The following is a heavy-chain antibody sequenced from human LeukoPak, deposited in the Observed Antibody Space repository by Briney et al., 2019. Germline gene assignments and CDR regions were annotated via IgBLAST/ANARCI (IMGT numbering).Heavy chain of an antibody. V-gene: IGHV3-23*01. Sequence: GGSLRLSCAASGFTFSSYAMSWVRQAPGEGLEWVSAISGSGGSTYYADSVKGRFTISRDNSKNTLYLQMNSLRAEDTAVYYCAKDLGYYDPAPSGYWGQGTLVTVSS. CDR1: GFTFSSYA. CDR3: AKDLGYYDPAPSGY. D-gene: IGHD3-22*01. CDR2: ISGSGGST. J-gene: IGHJ4*02.